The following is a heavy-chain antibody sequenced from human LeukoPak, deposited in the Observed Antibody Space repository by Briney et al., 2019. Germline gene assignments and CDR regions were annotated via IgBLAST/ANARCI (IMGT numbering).Heavy chain of an antibody. CDR3: ARVLIGRQQPYDY. CDR2: ISSSSSTI. CDR1: GFTFSSYS. J-gene: IGHJ4*02. D-gene: IGHD6-13*01. V-gene: IGHV3-48*04. Sequence: GGSLRLSCAASGFTFSSYSMSWVRQAPGKGLEWVSYISSSSSTIYYADSVKGRFTISRDNAKNSLYLQMNSLRAEDTAVYYCARVLIGRQQPYDYWGQGTLVTVSS.